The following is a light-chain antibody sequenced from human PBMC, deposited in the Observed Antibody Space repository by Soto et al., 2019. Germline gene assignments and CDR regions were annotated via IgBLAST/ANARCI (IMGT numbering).Light chain of an antibody. J-gene: IGLJ1*01. CDR1: SSDVGGYNY. CDR3: SSYTSSTPYV. V-gene: IGLV2-14*01. Sequence: QSALTQPASVSGSPGQSITIYCTGTSSDVGGYNYVSWYQQHPGKAPKLMIYDVSNRPSGVSNRFSGSKSGNTASLTISGLQAEDEADYYCSSYTSSTPYVFGTGTKVTVL. CDR2: DVS.